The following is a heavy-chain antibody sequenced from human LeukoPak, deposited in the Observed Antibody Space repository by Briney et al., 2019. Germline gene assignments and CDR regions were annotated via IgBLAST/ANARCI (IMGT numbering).Heavy chain of an antibody. D-gene: IGHD3-16*01. CDR3: TRGAGWLIDY. CDR2: IHNSGTS. J-gene: IGHJ4*02. Sequence: SETLSLTCTVSDDSISDYYRGWIRQPPGKGLEWIGYIHNSGTSTYILSLKSRVTISADTSKNQFSLKLNSMTTADTAVYYCTRGAGWLIDYWGQGILVTVSS. CDR1: DDSISDYY. V-gene: IGHV4-59*01.